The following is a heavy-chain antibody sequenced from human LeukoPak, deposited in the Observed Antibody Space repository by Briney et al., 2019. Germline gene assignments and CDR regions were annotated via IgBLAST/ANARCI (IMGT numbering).Heavy chain of an antibody. V-gene: IGHV1-8*01. CDR3: TRGSSGRRDN. Sequence: ASVRVSCKASGYTFTSCGINWVRQATGQGLEWMGWMNPNSGNTGYGQSFQGRITMTRDISIGTAYMELSNLTSEDTAIYYCTRGSSGRRDNWGQGTLVTVSA. CDR2: MNPNSGNT. CDR1: GYTFTSCG. D-gene: IGHD6-19*01. J-gene: IGHJ4*02.